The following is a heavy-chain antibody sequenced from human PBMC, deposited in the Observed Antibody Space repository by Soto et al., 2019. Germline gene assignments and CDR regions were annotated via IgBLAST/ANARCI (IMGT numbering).Heavy chain of an antibody. Sequence: PSETLSLTCAVSGGSISSGGYSWSWIRQPPGKGLEWIGYMYHSGSTYYNPSLKSRVTISIDRSKNQFSLKLSSVTAADTAVYYCARLVWSYGTWFDPWGQGTLVTVSS. CDR1: GGSISSGGYS. V-gene: IGHV4-30-2*01. J-gene: IGHJ5*02. D-gene: IGHD5-18*01. CDR2: MYHSGST. CDR3: ARLVWSYGTWFDP.